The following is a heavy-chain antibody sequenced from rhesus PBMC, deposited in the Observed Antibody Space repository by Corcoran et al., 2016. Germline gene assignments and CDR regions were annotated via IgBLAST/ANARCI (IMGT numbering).Heavy chain of an antibody. V-gene: IGHV4-169*01. D-gene: IGHD4-29*01. CDR1: GGSISSSY. CDR2: IYGSGSST. CDR3: ASWSGSSYLKV. J-gene: IGHJ5-2*02. Sequence: QLQLQESGPGLVKPSATLSLTCAVSGGSISSSYWSWIRPAPGKGLEWIGYIYGSGSSTNYNPSLKSRVTLSVDTSKNQLSLKLSSVTAADTAVYYCASWSGSSYLKVWGRGVLVTVSS.